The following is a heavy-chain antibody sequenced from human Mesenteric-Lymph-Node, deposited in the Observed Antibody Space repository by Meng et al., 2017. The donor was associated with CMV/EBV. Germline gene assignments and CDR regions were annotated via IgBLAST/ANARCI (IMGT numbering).Heavy chain of an antibody. V-gene: IGHV3-48*03. CDR2: ISVSGSTI. Sequence: GGSLRLSCAASGFTFSGYEMNWVRQAPGKGLEWVSYISVSGSTIYYADSVKGRFTISRDNAKNSVFLQMNSLRGEDTAVYYCARDGGDSKSCLFDFWGQGTLVTVSS. J-gene: IGHJ4*02. D-gene: IGHD2-21*01. CDR3: ARDGGDSKSCLFDF. CDR1: GFTFSGYE.